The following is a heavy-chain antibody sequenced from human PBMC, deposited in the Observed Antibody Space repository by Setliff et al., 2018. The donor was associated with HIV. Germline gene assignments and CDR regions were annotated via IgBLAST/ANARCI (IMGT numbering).Heavy chain of an antibody. V-gene: IGHV1-69*13. CDR2: IITIFGTA. D-gene: IGHD1-26*01. CDR3: ARGIDACYLKFFDN. CDR1: GGTFSGYA. J-gene: IGHJ4*02. Sequence: GASVKVSCKASGGTFSGYALTWVRQAPGQGLEWMGGIITIFGTANYAQKFQGRLTITADASTRTAYMELSSLRSEDTAVYYCARGIDACYLKFFDNWGQGTLVTVSS.